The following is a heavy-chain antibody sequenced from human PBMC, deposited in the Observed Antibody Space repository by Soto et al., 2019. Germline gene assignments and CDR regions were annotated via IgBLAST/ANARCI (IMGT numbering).Heavy chain of an antibody. Sequence: SETLSLTCSVTGGSIGGSHDFWGWIRQPPGKGLELIGSIFYSGTTYNNPSLNSRVTLSVDTSKNQFSLKLNSVTAADTAVYYCARYYGDYKNYFDYWGQGTLVTVSS. CDR1: GGSIGGSHDF. J-gene: IGHJ4*02. CDR3: ARYYGDYKNYFDY. D-gene: IGHD4-17*01. V-gene: IGHV4-39*01. CDR2: IFYSGTT.